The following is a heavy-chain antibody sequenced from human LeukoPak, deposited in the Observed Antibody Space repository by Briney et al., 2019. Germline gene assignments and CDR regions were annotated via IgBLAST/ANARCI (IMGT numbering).Heavy chain of an antibody. CDR2: ISWNSGSI. V-gene: IGHV3-9*01. D-gene: IGHD6-13*01. CDR1: GFTFDDYA. Sequence: GRSLRLSCAASGFTFDDYAMHWVRQAPGKGLEWVSGISWNSGSIGYADSVKGRFTISRDNAKNSLYLQMNSLRAEDTALYYCAKDMRIAAAGTDFDYWGQGTLVTVPS. J-gene: IGHJ4*02. CDR3: AKDMRIAAAGTDFDY.